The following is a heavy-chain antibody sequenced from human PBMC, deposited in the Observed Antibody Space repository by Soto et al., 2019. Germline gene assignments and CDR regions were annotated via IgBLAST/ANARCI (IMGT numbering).Heavy chain of an antibody. D-gene: IGHD3-10*01. CDR1: GGSISSSSYY. CDR2: IYYSGST. CDR3: ARLSQGDDY. V-gene: IGHV4-39*01. J-gene: IGHJ4*02. Sequence: SSETLSLTCTVSGGSISSSSYYWGWIRQPPGKGLEWIGSIYYSGSTYYNPSLKSRVTISVDTSKNQFSLKLSSVTAADTAVYYCARLSQGDDYWGQGTLVPVSS.